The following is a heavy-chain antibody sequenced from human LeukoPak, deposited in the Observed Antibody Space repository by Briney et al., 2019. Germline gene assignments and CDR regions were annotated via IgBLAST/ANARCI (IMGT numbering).Heavy chain of an antibody. Sequence: SETLSLTCTVSGGSISSGSYYWRWIRQPAGKGLEWIGRIYTSGSTNYNPSLKSRVTISVDTSKNQFSLKLSSVTAADTAVYYCAREDYDFWSGPRTDYYFDYWGQGTLVTVSS. CDR2: IYTSGST. CDR3: AREDYDFWSGPRTDYYFDY. D-gene: IGHD3-3*01. V-gene: IGHV4-61*02. CDR1: GGSISSGSYY. J-gene: IGHJ4*02.